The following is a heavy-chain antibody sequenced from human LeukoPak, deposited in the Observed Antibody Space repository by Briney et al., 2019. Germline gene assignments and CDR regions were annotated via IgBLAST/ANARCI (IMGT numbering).Heavy chain of an antibody. CDR3: ARTSKYSSPSRWSDP. CDR2: IYPSDSDT. V-gene: IGHV5-51*01. D-gene: IGHD6-6*01. Sequence: GESLKISCKGSGYSFTSYWIGWVRQMPGKGLEWMGIIYPSDSDTRYSPSFQGQVTISVDRSISTAYLQWSSLKASDTAMYYCARTSKYSSPSRWSDPWGQGTLVTVSS. CDR1: GYSFTSYW. J-gene: IGHJ5*02.